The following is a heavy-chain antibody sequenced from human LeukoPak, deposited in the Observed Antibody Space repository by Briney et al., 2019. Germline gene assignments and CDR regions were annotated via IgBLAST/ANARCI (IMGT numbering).Heavy chain of an antibody. Sequence: ASVKVSCKASGYTFTGYYMHWVRQAPGQGLEWMGWINPNSGGTNYAQKFQGRVTMTRDTSISTAYMELSRLRSDDTAVYYCARSSSYGRYYYYMDVWGKGTTVTVSS. D-gene: IGHD5-18*01. CDR3: ARSSSYGRYYYYMDV. CDR2: INPNSGGT. V-gene: IGHV1-2*02. J-gene: IGHJ6*03. CDR1: GYTFTGYY.